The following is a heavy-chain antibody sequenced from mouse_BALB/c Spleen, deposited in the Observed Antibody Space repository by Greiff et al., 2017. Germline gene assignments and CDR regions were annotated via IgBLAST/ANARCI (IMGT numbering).Heavy chain of an antibody. J-gene: IGHJ4*01. V-gene: IGHV1-4*01. CDR2: INPSSGYT. Sequence: QVQLQQSGAELARPGASVKMSCKASGYTFTSYTMHWVKQRPGQGLEWIGYINPSSGYTNYNQKFKDKATLTADKSSSTAYMQLSSLTSEDSAVYYCARSDGYSYAMDYWGQGTSVTVSS. CDR3: ARSDGYSYAMDY. D-gene: IGHD2-3*01. CDR1: GYTFTSYT.